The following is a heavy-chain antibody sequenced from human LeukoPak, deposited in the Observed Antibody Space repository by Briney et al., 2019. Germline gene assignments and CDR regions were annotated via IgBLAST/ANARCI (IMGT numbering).Heavy chain of an antibody. Sequence: PGGSLSLSCAASGFTFSSYSMNWVRQAPRPGLEWVSSISYNSGYINYADSVRGRFTISRDNAKNSLYLQMNSLTPEDTAVYYCARGYSAGGYYFDYWGQGTLVTVSS. J-gene: IGHJ4*02. CDR1: GFTFSSYS. D-gene: IGHD5-18*01. CDR3: ARGYSAGGYYFDY. CDR2: ISYNSGYI. V-gene: IGHV3-21*01.